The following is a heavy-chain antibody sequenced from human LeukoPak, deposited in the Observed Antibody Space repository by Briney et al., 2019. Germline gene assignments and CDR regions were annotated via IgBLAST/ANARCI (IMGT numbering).Heavy chain of an antibody. J-gene: IGHJ4*02. V-gene: IGHV4-34*01. CDR3: ARGNAGTP. Sequence: SETLSLTCAVYGGSFSGYYWSWIRQPPGKGLGWIGEINHSGSINYNPSLKSRVTISVDTPKNQFFLKLSSVTAADTAVYYCARGNAGTPWGQGTLVTVSS. D-gene: IGHD1-7*01. CDR2: INHSGSI. CDR1: GGSFSGYY.